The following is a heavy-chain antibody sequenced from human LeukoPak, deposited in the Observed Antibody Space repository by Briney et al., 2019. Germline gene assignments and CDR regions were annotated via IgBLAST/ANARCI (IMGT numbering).Heavy chain of an antibody. CDR2: IIPIFGTA. CDR3: AGSGIAAAGPVYYYYYMDV. CDR1: GGTFSSYA. J-gene: IGHJ6*03. Sequence: SVKVSCKASGGTFSSYAISWVRQAPGQGLEWMGGIIPIFGTANYAQKFQGRVTITTDESTSTAYMELSSLRSEDTAVYYCAGSGIAAAGPVYYYYYMDVWGKGTTVTVSS. V-gene: IGHV1-69*05. D-gene: IGHD6-13*01.